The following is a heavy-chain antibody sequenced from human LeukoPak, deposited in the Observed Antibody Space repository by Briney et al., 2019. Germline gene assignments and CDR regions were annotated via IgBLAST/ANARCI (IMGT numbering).Heavy chain of an antibody. V-gene: IGHV3-30-3*01. CDR2: ISYDGSNK. D-gene: IGHD6-13*01. CDR3: ARNFYSSSWLKSFNASAEYFQH. CDR1: GFTFSSYA. J-gene: IGHJ1*01. Sequence: GRSLRLSCAASGFTFSSYAMHWVRQAPGKGLEWVAVISYDGSNKYYADSVKGRFTISRDNSKNTLYLQMNSLRAEDTAVYYCARNFYSSSWLKSFNASAEYFQHWGQGTLVTVSS.